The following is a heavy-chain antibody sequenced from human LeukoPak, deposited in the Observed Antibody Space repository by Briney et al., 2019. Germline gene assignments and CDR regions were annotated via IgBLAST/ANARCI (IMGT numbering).Heavy chain of an antibody. CDR3: ATAPIVGATFFDY. V-gene: IGHV1-24*01. Sequence: GASVKVSCKVSGYTLTELSMHWVRQAPGKGLGWMGGFDPEDGETIYAQKFQGRVTMTEDTSTDTAYMELSSLRSEDTAVYYCATAPIVGATFFDYWGQGTLVTVSS. D-gene: IGHD1-26*01. CDR1: GYTLTELS. CDR2: FDPEDGET. J-gene: IGHJ4*02.